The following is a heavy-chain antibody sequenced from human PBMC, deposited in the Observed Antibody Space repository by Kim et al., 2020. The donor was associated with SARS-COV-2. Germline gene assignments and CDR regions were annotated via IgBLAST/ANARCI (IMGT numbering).Heavy chain of an antibody. CDR3: ARDNVAAGYMDV. V-gene: IGHV4-59*01. Sequence: NNNPRRKSRVTLSVDTSKNQFSLKLSSVTAADTAVYYCARDNVAAGYMDVWGKGTTVTVSS. J-gene: IGHJ6*03. D-gene: IGHD2-8*01.